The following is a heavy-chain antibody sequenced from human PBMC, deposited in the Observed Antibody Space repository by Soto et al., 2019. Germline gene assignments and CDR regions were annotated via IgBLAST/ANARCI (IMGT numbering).Heavy chain of an antibody. Sequence: QVQLQESGPGLVKPSGTLSLTCAVSGGSISSSNWWSWVRQPPGKGLQWIGEIYHSGSTNYIPSLKGPVTIPVDKSRNQSALKRSAVTASDTAVSYGARRWGEGRVDYWGQGTLVTVSS. D-gene: IGHD3-16*01. CDR2: IYHSGST. CDR1: GGSISSSNW. J-gene: IGHJ4*02. V-gene: IGHV4-4*02. CDR3: ARRWGEGRVDY.